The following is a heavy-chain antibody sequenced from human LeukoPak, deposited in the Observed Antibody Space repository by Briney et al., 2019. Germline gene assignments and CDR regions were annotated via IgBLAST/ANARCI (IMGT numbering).Heavy chain of an antibody. V-gene: IGHV1-18*01. J-gene: IGHJ4*02. Sequence: ASVKVSCKVSGYIFTTYGISWVRQAPGQGLEWMGWISAYNGNTNYAQKLQGRVTMTTDTSTSTAYMEVRSLRSDDTAVYYCVRALSDDFWSAYQDYWGQGTLVTVSS. CDR3: VRALSDDFWSAYQDY. CDR2: ISAYNGNT. D-gene: IGHD3-3*01. CDR1: GYIFTTYG.